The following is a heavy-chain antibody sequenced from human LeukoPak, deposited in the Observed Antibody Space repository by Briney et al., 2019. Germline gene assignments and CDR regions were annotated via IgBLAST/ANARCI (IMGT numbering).Heavy chain of an antibody. V-gene: IGHV3-23*01. D-gene: IGHD6-13*01. CDR3: ARDPAAAGSFDY. CDR1: GFTFSSYA. Sequence: GGSLRLSCAASGFTFSSYAMSWVRQAPGKGLEWVSAISGSGGSTYYADSVKGRFTISRDNSKNTLYLQMNSLKAEDTAVYYCARDPAAAGSFDYWGQGTLVTVSS. J-gene: IGHJ4*02. CDR2: ISGSGGST.